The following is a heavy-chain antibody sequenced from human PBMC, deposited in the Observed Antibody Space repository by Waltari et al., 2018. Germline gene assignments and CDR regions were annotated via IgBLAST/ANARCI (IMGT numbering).Heavy chain of an antibody. CDR1: GFTFRSYD. CDR2: ISRSGSTI. J-gene: IGHJ4*02. V-gene: IGHV3-48*03. Sequence: EVQLVESGGGLVQPGGSLRLSCAASGFTFRSYDMNWVRQAPGKGLGGVSYISRSGSTIYYADSGKGRFTISRDNAKNSLYLQMNSLRAEDTAVYYCARDKEVGAFDYWGQGTLVTVSS. D-gene: IGHD1-26*01. CDR3: ARDKEVGAFDY.